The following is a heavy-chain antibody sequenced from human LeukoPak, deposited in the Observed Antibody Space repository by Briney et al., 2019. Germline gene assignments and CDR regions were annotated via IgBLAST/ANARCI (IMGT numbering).Heavy chain of an antibody. CDR3: ARDGGIAVGGRTNWFDP. Sequence: GGSLRLSCAASGFTFSSYSMNWVRQAPGKGLEWVSSISSSSSYIYYADSVKGRFTISRDNAKNSLYLQMNSLRAEDTAVYYCARDGGIAVGGRTNWFDPWGQGTLVTVSS. CDR1: GFTFSSYS. J-gene: IGHJ5*02. D-gene: IGHD6-19*01. V-gene: IGHV3-21*01. CDR2: ISSSSSYI.